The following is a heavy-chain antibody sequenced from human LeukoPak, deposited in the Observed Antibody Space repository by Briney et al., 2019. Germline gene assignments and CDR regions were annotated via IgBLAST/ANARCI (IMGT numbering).Heavy chain of an antibody. Sequence: SETLSLTCTVSGVSISSSNSNWGWIRQPPGKGLEWIGSIYYSGNTYYNASLKSQVSISIDTSKNQFSLRLTSVTAADTAVYYCARLRDSSGWYYGRLDNWFDPWGQGTLVTVSS. V-gene: IGHV4-39*01. CDR3: ARLRDSSGWYYGRLDNWFDP. J-gene: IGHJ5*02. CDR1: GVSISSSNSN. CDR2: IYYSGNT. D-gene: IGHD6-19*01.